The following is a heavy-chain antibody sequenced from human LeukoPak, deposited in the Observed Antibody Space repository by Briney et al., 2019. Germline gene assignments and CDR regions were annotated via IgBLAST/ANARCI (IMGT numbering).Heavy chain of an antibody. J-gene: IGHJ3*02. CDR3: ARHRGVVTAPLDAFDI. D-gene: IGHD2-21*02. Sequence: SETLSLTCTVSGGSISSYYWSWIRQPPGKGLEYIGYIYYSGSTNYNPSLKSRVTISVDTSKNQFSLKLTSVTAADTAVYYCARHRGVVTAPLDAFDIWGQGTMVTVSS. CDR1: GGSISSYY. CDR2: IYYSGST. V-gene: IGHV4-59*08.